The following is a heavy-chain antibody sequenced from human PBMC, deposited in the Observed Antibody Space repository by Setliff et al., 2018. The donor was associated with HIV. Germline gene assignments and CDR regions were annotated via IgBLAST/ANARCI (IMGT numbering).Heavy chain of an antibody. CDR1: GFTFSDYY. J-gene: IGHJ6*02. Sequence: PGGSLRLSCAASGFTFSDYYMSWIRQAPGKGLEWVSYISSSGSSIYYGDSGKGRFTISRDNSKNTLYLQMNSLRAEDTAVYYCARDPGRYNGMDVWGQGTTVTVSS. CDR2: ISSSGSSI. V-gene: IGHV3-11*04. D-gene: IGHD1-20*01. CDR3: ARDPGRYNGMDV.